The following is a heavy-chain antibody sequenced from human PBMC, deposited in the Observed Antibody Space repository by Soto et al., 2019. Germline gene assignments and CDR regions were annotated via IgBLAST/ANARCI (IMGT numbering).Heavy chain of an antibody. V-gene: IGHV3-53*04. CDR3: ARVVRGSYYYYYMDV. J-gene: IGHJ6*03. Sequence: EVQLVESGGGLVQPGGSLRLSCAASGFTVSSNYMSWVRQAPGKGLEWVSVIYSVGSTYYADSVKGRFTISRHNSKNTLYLQMNSLRAEDTAVYYCARVVRGSYYYYYMDVWGKGTTVTVSS. CDR1: GFTVSSNY. D-gene: IGHD2-15*01. CDR2: IYSVGST.